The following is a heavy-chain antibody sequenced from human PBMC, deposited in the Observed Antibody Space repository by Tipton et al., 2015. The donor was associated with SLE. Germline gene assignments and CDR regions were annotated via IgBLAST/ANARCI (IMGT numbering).Heavy chain of an antibody. Sequence: TLSLTCTVSGGSIRSYCWSWIRQPPGKGLEWIGNIYDSGSSNYNPSLKSRVTISVDTSKNQFSLNLTSVTAADTAIYYCARSALRRVDLGRMDVWGQGTTVTVSS. D-gene: IGHD5-12*01. J-gene: IGHJ6*02. CDR3: ARSALRRVDLGRMDV. V-gene: IGHV4-59*12. CDR1: GGSIRSYC. CDR2: IYDSGSS.